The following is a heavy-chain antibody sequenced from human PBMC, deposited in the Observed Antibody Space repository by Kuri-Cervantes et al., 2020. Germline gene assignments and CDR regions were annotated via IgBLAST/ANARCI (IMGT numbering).Heavy chain of an antibody. CDR2: IYYSGST. CDR3: ARHDYGGSKDFDY. Sequence: SETLSLTCTVSGGSISSSSYYWGWIRQPPGKGLEWIGSIYYSGSTYYNPSLKSRVTISVDTSKNQFSLKLSSVTAADTAVYYCARHDYGGSKDFDYWGQGTLVTVSS. V-gene: IGHV4-39*01. D-gene: IGHD4-23*01. J-gene: IGHJ4*02. CDR1: GGSISSSSYY.